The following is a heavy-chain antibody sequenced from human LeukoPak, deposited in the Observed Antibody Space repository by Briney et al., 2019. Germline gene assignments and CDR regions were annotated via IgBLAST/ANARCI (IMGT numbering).Heavy chain of an antibody. J-gene: IGHJ3*02. CDR1: GISISSGGYS. D-gene: IGHD2-2*01. Sequence: PSETLSLTCVVSGISISSGGYSWSWIRQPPGKGLEWIGCIYDSGSTYYNPSLKSRVTISVDTSKNQFSLKLSSVTAADTAVYYCARMGWDIVVVPAILGPRVDAFDIWGQGTMVTVSS. CDR3: ARMGWDIVVVPAILGPRVDAFDI. CDR2: IYDSGST. V-gene: IGHV4-30-2*03.